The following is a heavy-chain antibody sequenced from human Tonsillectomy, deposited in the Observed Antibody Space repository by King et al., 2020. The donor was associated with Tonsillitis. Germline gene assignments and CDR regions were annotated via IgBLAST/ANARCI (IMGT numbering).Heavy chain of an antibody. D-gene: IGHD5-24*01. CDR3: AREEMAADAFDI. CDR1: GFTFSSYS. V-gene: IGHV3-21*01. J-gene: IGHJ3*02. Sequence: QLVQSGGGLVKPGGSLRLSCAASGFTFSSYSMNWVRQAPGKGLEWVSSISSSSSYIYYADSVKGRFTISRDNAKNSLYLQMNSLTAEDTAVYYCAREEMAADAFDIWGQGTMVTVSS. CDR2: ISSSSSYI.